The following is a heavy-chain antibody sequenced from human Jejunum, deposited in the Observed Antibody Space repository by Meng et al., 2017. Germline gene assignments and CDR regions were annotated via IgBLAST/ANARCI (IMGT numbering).Heavy chain of an antibody. CDR2: VYPGDSDS. D-gene: IGHD2-2*01. J-gene: IGHJ3*02. CDR3: ARRGFCASTSCYGAFDI. CDR1: EYGFNSYW. V-gene: IGHV5-51*01. Sequence: GESLKISCTGSEYGFNSYWIGWVRQIPGKGLEWMGIVYPGDSDSRYNPSFDGQVTISADRSINTAYLQWSSLKATDTAMYYCARRGFCASTSCYGAFDIWGQGTMVTVSS.